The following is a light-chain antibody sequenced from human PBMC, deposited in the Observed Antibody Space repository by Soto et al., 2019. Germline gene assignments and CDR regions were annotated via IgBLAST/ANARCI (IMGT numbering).Light chain of an antibody. CDR1: QSVSSTY. CDR3: QHYNNWPWT. CDR2: SAS. Sequence: EIVLTQSPGTLSLSPGERATLSCRASQSVSSTYLAWYQQQPGQAPRLLIYSASRRATGFPGRFSGSGSGTDFTLTSSSQQSEYPAVYCYQHYNNWPWTFGQGTKVDI. V-gene: IGKV3-20*01. J-gene: IGKJ1*01.